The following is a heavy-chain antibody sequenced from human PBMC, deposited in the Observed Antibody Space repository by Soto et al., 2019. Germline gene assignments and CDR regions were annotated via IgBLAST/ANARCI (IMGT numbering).Heavy chain of an antibody. CDR3: ARGHLAVVPVASWFYYMDV. J-gene: IGHJ6*03. D-gene: IGHD2-2*01. CDR1: GYTFTNHA. CDR2: INAGNGNT. Sequence: ASVKVSCKASGYTFTNHAVHWVRQAPGQRLEWMGWINAGNGNTRFSQNLQGRVTITRDTSARTVYMELSSLRSEDTAVYYCARGHLAVVPVASWFYYMDVWGKGTAVTVSS. V-gene: IGHV1-3*01.